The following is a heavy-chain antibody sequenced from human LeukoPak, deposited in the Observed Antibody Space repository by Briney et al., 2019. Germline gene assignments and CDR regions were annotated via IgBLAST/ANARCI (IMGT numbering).Heavy chain of an antibody. CDR1: GFTLSNAC. J-gene: IGHJ4*02. CDR3: TRVIVATKDY. D-gene: IGHD5-12*01. V-gene: IGHV3-49*04. CDR2: IRSKNYGGTT. Sequence: GGSLRLSCAASGFTLSNACMSCVRQAPGKGLEWVGFIRSKNYGGTTEYAASVKGRFTISRDDSKSIAYLQMNSLKTEDTAVYYCTRVIVATKDYWGQGTLVTVSS.